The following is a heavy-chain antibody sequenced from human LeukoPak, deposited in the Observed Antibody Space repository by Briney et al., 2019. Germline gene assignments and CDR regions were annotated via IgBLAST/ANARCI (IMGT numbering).Heavy chain of an antibody. J-gene: IGHJ4*02. CDR3: ARTDVSGSYLY. V-gene: IGHV4-38-2*01. CDR2: IYHSGST. Sequence: SETLSLTCAVSGYSISSGYYWGWIRQPPGKGLEWIGSIYHSGSTYYNPSLKSRVTISVDTSKNQFSLKLSSVTAADTAVYYCARTDVSGSYLYWGQGTLVTVSS. CDR1: GYSISSGYY. D-gene: IGHD1-26*01.